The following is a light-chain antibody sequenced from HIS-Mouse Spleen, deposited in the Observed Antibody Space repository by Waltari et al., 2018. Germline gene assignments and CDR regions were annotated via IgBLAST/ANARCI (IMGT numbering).Light chain of an antibody. CDR3: QSADSSGTYV. J-gene: IGLJ2*01. CDR1: ALPKQY. Sequence: SYELTQPPSVSVSPGQTARITCSGDALPKQYAYWYQQKPGQAPVLGLYKDSERPSGIPERFSGSSSGTTVTLTISGVQAEDEADYYCQSADSSGTYVFGGGTKLTVL. V-gene: IGLV3-25*03. CDR2: KDS.